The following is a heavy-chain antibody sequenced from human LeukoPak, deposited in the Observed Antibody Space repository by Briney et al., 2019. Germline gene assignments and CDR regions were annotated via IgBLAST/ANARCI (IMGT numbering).Heavy chain of an antibody. CDR2: INHSGST. CDR1: GGSLSGYY. CDR3: ARQGYSSSWYIYFDY. V-gene: IGHV4-34*01. J-gene: IGHJ4*02. Sequence: SETLSLTCAVYGGSLSGYYWSWIRQPPGKGLEWIGEINHSGSTNYNPSLKSRVTISVDTSKNQFSLKLSSVTAADTAVYYRARQGYSSSWYIYFDYWGQGTLVTVSS. D-gene: IGHD6-13*01.